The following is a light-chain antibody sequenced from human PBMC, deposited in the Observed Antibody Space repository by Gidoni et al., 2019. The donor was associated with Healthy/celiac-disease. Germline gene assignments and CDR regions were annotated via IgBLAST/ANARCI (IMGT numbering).Light chain of an antibody. CDR3: SSYTSSSTAV. Sequence: QSALTPPASVSGSPRQSITISCTGTSSDVGGYNYVSWYKQNPGKAPILIIYEVSHRPSGVSNRFSGSKSGNTASRTISGLQAEDEADYYCSSYTSSSTAVFGGGTKLTVL. V-gene: IGLV2-14*01. CDR2: EVS. CDR1: SSDVGGYNY. J-gene: IGLJ2*01.